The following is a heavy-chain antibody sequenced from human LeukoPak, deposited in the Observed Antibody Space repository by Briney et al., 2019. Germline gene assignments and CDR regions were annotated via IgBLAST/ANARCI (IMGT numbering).Heavy chain of an antibody. CDR3: AKAVAAAAYHFYGMDV. D-gene: IGHD6-13*01. V-gene: IGHV3-23*01. CDR2: ISGSGSST. J-gene: IGHJ6*02. CDR1: GFTFSSYA. Sequence: GGSLRLSCAASGFTFSSYAMSWARQASGKGLEWVSAISGSGSSTYSADSVKGRFTISRDNSKNTLYLQMNSLRGEDTAVYYCAKAVAAAAYHFYGMDVWGQGTTVTVSS.